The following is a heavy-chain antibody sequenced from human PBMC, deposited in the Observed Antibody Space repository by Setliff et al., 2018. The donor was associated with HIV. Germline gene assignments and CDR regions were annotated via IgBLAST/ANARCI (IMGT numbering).Heavy chain of an antibody. D-gene: IGHD6-19*01. CDR2: IHLSDT. Sequence: SPTLSLTCSVSGGSMRSNIYYWGWIRLSPTKGLEWIGSIHLSDTYYNPSLKSRVTISVDTSKYQFSLKLTSLTAADTAVYYCARSSMAGFNYWGQGKLVTVSS. J-gene: IGHJ4*02. CDR1: GGSMRSNIYY. CDR3: ARSSMAGFNY. V-gene: IGHV4-39*07.